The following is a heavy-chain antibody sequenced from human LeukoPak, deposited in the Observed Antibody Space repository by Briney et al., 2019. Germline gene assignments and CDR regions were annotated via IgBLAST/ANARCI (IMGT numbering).Heavy chain of an antibody. CDR1: GFTFSSYS. Sequence: TGGSLRLSCAASGFTFSSYSMNWVRQAPGKGLEWVSSISSSSSYIYYADSVKGRFTISRDNAKNSLYLQMNSLRAEDTAVYYCARDFPVGSGGSRKMNYWGQGTLVTVSS. V-gene: IGHV3-21*01. J-gene: IGHJ4*02. CDR3: ARDFPVGSGGSRKMNY. CDR2: ISSSSSYI. D-gene: IGHD2-15*01.